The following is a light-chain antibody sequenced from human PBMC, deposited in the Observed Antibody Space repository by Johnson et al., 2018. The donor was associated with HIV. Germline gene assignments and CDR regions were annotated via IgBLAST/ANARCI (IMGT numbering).Light chain of an antibody. J-gene: IGLJ1*01. Sequence: QSVFTQPPSVSAAPRQKVTISCSGSSSNIGDNYVSWYQQLPGTAPKLLIYDNNKRPSGIPDRFSGSKSGTSATLGITGLQTGDEADYYCGTWDSSLSAYVFGTGTKVTV. CDR1: SSNIGDNY. CDR2: DNN. CDR3: GTWDSSLSAYV. V-gene: IGLV1-51*01.